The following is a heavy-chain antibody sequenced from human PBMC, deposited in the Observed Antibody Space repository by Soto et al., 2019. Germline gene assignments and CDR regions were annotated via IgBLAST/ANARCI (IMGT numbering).Heavy chain of an antibody. CDR2: IDPSDSYT. J-gene: IGHJ3*02. Sequence: GESLKISCKGSGYSFTSYWIGWVRQMPGKGLEWMGRIDPSDSYTNYSPSFQGHVTISADKSISTAYLQWSSLKASDTAMYYCARYTSTMIVVVSTDPGNAFDIWGQGTMVTVS. CDR1: GYSFTSYW. V-gene: IGHV5-10-1*01. CDR3: ARYTSTMIVVVSTDPGNAFDI. D-gene: IGHD3-22*01.